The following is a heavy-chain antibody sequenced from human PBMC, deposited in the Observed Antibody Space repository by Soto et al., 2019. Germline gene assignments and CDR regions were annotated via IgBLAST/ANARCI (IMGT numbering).Heavy chain of an antibody. D-gene: IGHD3-10*01. J-gene: IGHJ6*03. Sequence: QVQLVESGGGVVQPGRSLRLSCVASGFTFSSYGMNWVRQAPGKGLELVAVIWFDGSNKYYADSVKGRFTISRDNSNNTLYLQMNSLRAEDTAVYYCARYGSGFYYYYMDVWGKGTTVTVSS. CDR1: GFTFSSYG. CDR3: ARYGSGFYYYYMDV. V-gene: IGHV3-33*01. CDR2: IWFDGSNK.